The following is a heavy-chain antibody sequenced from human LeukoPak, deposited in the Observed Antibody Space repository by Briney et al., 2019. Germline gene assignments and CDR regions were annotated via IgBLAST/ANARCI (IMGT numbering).Heavy chain of an antibody. V-gene: IGHV3-30*18. J-gene: IGHJ4*02. CDR2: ISDDANNE. CDR1: GFTFSSYS. CDR3: AKSGRATGYSSFDS. Sequence: LPGGSLRLSCAASGFTFSSYSMNWVRQAPGKGLEWVAVISDDANNEEYADSVKGRFTLSRDNSKNTVYLRMNSLRAEDTAVYYCAKSGRATGYSSFDSWGQGTLVTVSS. D-gene: IGHD3-9*01.